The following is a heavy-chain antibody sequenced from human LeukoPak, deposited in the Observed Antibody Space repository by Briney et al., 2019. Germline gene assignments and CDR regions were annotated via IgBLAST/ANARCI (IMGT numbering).Heavy chain of an antibody. V-gene: IGHV4-39*07. D-gene: IGHD3-3*01. CDR3: ARGQSYRLGNFWSGYYTAYFDY. CDR1: GGSISSSSYY. CDR2: INHSGST. J-gene: IGHJ4*02. Sequence: SETLSLTCTVSGGSISSSSYYWSWIRQPPGKGLEWIGEINHSGSTNYNPSLKSRVTISVDTSKNQFSLKLSSVTAADTAVYYCARGQSYRLGNFWSGYYTAYFDYWGQGTLVTVSS.